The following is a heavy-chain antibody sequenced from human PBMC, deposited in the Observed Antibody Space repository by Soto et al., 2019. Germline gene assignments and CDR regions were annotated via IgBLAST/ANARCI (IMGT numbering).Heavy chain of an antibody. Sequence: GGSLRLSCAASGFTFSSYAMHWVRQAPGKGLEWVAVISYDGSNKYYADSVKGRFTISRDNSKNTLYLQMNSLRAEDTAVYYCARGATGFDYWGQGTLVTVSS. CDR2: ISYDGSNK. J-gene: IGHJ4*02. CDR1: GFTFSSYA. CDR3: ARGATGFDY. D-gene: IGHD1-26*01. V-gene: IGHV3-30-3*01.